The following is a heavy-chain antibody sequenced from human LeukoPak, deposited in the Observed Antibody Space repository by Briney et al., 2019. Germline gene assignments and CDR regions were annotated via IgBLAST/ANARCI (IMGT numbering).Heavy chain of an antibody. D-gene: IGHD6-25*01. J-gene: IGHJ4*02. Sequence: GGSLRLSCAASGFTFSSYAMHWVRQAPGKGLEYVSGVSSNGGSTYYADSVKGRFTVSRDNSKNTLYLQMSSLRAEDTAVYYCVKAPQRLGNIGYWGQGTLVTVSS. CDR2: VSSNGGST. V-gene: IGHV3-64D*06. CDR1: GFTFSSYA. CDR3: VKAPQRLGNIGY.